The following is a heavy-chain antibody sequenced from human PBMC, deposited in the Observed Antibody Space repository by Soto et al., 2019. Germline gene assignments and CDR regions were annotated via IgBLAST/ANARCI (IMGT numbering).Heavy chain of an antibody. CDR1: GFTFSSYG. CDR3: ASGSRGYSYGPAGFDY. J-gene: IGHJ4*02. Sequence: PGGSLRLSCAASGFTFSSYGMHWVRQAPGKGLEWVAVISYDGSNKYYADSVKGRFTISRDNSKNTLYLQMNSLRAEDTAVYYCASGSRGYSYGPAGFDYWGQGTLVTVSS. V-gene: IGHV3-30*03. D-gene: IGHD5-18*01. CDR2: ISYDGSNK.